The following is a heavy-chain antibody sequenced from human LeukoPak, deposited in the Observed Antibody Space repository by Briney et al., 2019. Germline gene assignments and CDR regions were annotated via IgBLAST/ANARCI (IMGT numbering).Heavy chain of an antibody. CDR3: ERMAAGGFDP. V-gene: IGHV3-53*01. D-gene: IGHD5-24*01. CDR1: GFTVSSNY. J-gene: IGHJ5*02. Sequence: GGSLGLSCAASGFTVSSNYMSWVRQAPGKGLEWVSVIYSGGSTYYADSVKGRFTISRDNSKNTLYLQMNSLRAEDTAVYYCERMAAGGFDPWGQGTLVTVSS. CDR2: IYSGGST.